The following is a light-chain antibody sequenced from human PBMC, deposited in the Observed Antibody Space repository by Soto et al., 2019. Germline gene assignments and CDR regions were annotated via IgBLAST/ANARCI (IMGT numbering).Light chain of an antibody. CDR3: QQYNSYRWT. CDR1: QGISSY. V-gene: IGKV1-8*01. Sequence: AMRMTQSPSSFSASTGDRVSITCRASQGISSYLAWYQQKPGKAPKLLIYGASSLESGVPSRFSGSGSGTEFTLTISSLQPDDFATYYCQQYNSYRWTFGQGTKVDI. CDR2: GAS. J-gene: IGKJ1*01.